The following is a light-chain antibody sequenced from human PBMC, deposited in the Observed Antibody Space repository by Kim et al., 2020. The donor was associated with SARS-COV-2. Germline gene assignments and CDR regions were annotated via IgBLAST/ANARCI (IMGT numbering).Light chain of an antibody. CDR2: DAS. J-gene: IGKJ4*01. V-gene: IGKV1-33*01. CDR3: HQYDNTYLT. Sequence: DIQMTQSPSSLSASVGDRVTISCQASQDINYSLNWYQQKPGKAPKLLIYDASNLEMGVPSRFSGSRSGTDFTFTISSLQPEDFATYYCHQYDNTYLTFGGGTKVDIK. CDR1: QDINYS.